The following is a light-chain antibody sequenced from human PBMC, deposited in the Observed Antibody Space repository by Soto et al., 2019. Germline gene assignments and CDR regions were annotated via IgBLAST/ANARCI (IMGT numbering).Light chain of an antibody. CDR1: QSISSW. CDR3: QQYNSYSRT. J-gene: IGKJ1*01. CDR2: DAS. Sequence: DIQMTQSPSTLSASVRDRVTITCRASQSISSWLAWYQQKPGKAPKLLIYDASSLESGVPSRFSGIGYGTEFTLTISSLQPDDFATYYCQQYNSYSRTFGQGTKVEIK. V-gene: IGKV1-5*01.